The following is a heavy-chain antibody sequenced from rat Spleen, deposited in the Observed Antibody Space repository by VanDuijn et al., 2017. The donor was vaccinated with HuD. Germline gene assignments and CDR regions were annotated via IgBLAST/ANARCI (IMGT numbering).Heavy chain of an antibody. CDR2: IWGDGST. J-gene: IGHJ1*01. Sequence: QVQLKESGPGLVQPSQTLSLTCTVSGFSLTSNSVHWVRQPPGKGLEWMGGIWGDGSTDYNSALKSRLSISRDTSKSQVFLKRNIHQTDDTDIYFCTRSNWDLPYCYFDFWLPGTIVTVSS. CDR3: TRSNWDLPYCYFDF. V-gene: IGHV2-1*01. CDR1: GFSLTSNS. D-gene: IGHD5-1*01.